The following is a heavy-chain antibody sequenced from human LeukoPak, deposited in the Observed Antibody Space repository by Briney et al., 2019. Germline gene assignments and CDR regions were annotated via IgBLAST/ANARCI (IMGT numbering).Heavy chain of an antibody. CDR1: GGSISSYY. CDR2: IYYSGST. V-gene: IGHV4-59*01. J-gene: IGHJ4*02. D-gene: IGHD5-18*01. Sequence: SETLSLTCTVSGGSISSYYWSWIRQPPGKGLEWIGYIYYSGSTNYNPSLKSRVTISVDTSKNQFSLKLSSVTAADTAVYYCARGGYSYSYRLPGGFDYWGQGTLVTVSS. CDR3: ARGGYSYSYRLPGGFDY.